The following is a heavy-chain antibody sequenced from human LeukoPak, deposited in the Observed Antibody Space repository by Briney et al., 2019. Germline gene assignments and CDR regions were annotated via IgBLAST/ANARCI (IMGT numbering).Heavy chain of an antibody. CDR3: ARPMGRYYYYGMDV. CDR1: GYTFTSYA. J-gene: IGHJ6*02. V-gene: IGHV7-4-1*02. Sequence: GASVKVYCKASGYTFTSYAMNWVRQAPGQGLEWMGWINTNTGNAAYAQGLTGRSVFSLDTSVSTAYLEISSLKAEDTAVYYCARPMGRYYYYGMDVWGQGTTVTVS. D-gene: IGHD3-16*01. CDR2: INTNTGNA.